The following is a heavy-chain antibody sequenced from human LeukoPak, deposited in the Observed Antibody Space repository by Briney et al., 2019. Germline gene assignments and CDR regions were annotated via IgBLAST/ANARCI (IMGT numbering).Heavy chain of an antibody. D-gene: IGHD6-19*01. V-gene: IGHV1-69*13. CDR3: ARDDRPYSSGDY. CDR2: IITIFGTA. CDR1: GGTFSSYA. Sequence: ASVKVSCKASGGTFSSYAISWVRQAPGQGLEWMGGIITIFGTANYAQKFQGRVTITADESTSTAYMELSSLRSEDTAVYYCARDDRPYSSGDYWGQGTLVTVSS. J-gene: IGHJ4*02.